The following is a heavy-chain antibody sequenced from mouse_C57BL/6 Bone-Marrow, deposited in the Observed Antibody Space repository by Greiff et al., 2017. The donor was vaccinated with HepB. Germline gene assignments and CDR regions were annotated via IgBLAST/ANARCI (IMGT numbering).Heavy chain of an antibody. CDR1: GYTFTDYY. Sequence: QVQLQQSGAELVRPGASVKLSCKASGYTFTDYYINWVKQRPGQGLEWIARIYPGSGNTYYNEKFKGKATLTAEKSSSTAYMQLSSLTSEDSAVYFCARGRYYGRKDYWGQGTTLTVSS. CDR2: IYPGSGNT. J-gene: IGHJ2*01. CDR3: ARGRYYGRKDY. D-gene: IGHD1-1*01. V-gene: IGHV1-76*01.